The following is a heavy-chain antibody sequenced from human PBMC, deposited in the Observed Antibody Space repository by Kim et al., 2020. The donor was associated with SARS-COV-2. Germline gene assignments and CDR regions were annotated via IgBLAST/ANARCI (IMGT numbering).Heavy chain of an antibody. V-gene: IGHV4-39*01. CDR3: ARQKWYCSSTSCYRNVMDV. D-gene: IGHD2-2*01. J-gene: IGHJ6*02. CDR2: IYYSGST. CDR1: GGSISSSSYY. Sequence: SETLSLTCTVSGGSISSSSYYWGWIRQPPGKGLEWIGSIYYSGSTYYNPSLKSRVTISVDTSKNQFSLKLSSVTAADTAVYYCARQKWYCSSTSCYRNVMDVWGQGPTVTVSS.